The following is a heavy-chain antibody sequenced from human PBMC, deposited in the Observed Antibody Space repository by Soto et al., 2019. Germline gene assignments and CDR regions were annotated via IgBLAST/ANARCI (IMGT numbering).Heavy chain of an antibody. V-gene: IGHV4-34*01. J-gene: IGHJ5*02. CDR1: GGSFSGYY. CDR3: ARTGVVAVFLRWFDP. CDR2: INHSGST. Sequence: SETLSLTCAVYGGSFSGYYWSWIRQPPGKGLEWIGEINHSGSTNYNPSLKSRVTISVDTSRNQFSLKLSSVTAADTAVYYCARTGVVAVFLRWFDPWGQETLFTVPS. D-gene: IGHD2-15*01.